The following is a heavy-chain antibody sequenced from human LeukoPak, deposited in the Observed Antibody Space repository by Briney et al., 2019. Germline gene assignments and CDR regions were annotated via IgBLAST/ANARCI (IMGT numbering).Heavy chain of an antibody. D-gene: IGHD6-13*01. CDR2: INHSGST. J-gene: IGHJ6*03. Sequence: PSDTLSLTYAVYGGSFSGYYWSWIRQPPGKGREWNGEINHSGSTNYNPSLKSRVPISVDTYKNQFSLKLSSVNAADTAVYYCARLRQQLVSYYYYMDVWGKGTTVSVSS. CDR3: ARLRQQLVSYYYYMDV. V-gene: IGHV4-34*01. CDR1: GGSFSGYY.